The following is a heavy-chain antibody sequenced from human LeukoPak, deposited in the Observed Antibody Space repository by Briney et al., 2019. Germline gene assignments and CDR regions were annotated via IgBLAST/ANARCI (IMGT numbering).Heavy chain of an antibody. D-gene: IGHD2-15*01. CDR3: ARGLLIGGFDY. V-gene: IGHV3-23*01. CDR1: GFTFSSYA. Sequence: GGSLRLSCAASGFTFSSYAMSWVRQAPGKGLEWVSAVSGSGGSTYYADSVKGRFTISRDNSKNTLYLQMNSLRAEDTAVYYCARGLLIGGFDYWGQGTLVTVSS. J-gene: IGHJ4*02. CDR2: VSGSGGST.